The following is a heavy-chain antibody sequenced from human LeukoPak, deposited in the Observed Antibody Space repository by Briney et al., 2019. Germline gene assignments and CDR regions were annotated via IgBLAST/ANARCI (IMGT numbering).Heavy chain of an antibody. CDR3: ARGGSGYYYDSSGYSDY. Sequence: GASVKVSCKASGYTFTGYYMHWVRQAPGQGLEWMGWMNPNSGNTGYAQKFQGRVTMTRNTSISTAYMELSSLRSEDTAVYYCARGGSGYYYDSSGYSDYWGQGTLVTVSS. J-gene: IGHJ4*02. D-gene: IGHD3-22*01. V-gene: IGHV1-8*02. CDR2: MNPNSGNT. CDR1: GYTFTGYY.